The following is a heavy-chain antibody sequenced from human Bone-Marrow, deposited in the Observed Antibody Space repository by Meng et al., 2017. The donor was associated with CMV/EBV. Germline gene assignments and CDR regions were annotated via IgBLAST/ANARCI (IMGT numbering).Heavy chain of an antibody. CDR3: ARVVFGEVVPYEY. J-gene: IGHJ1*01. CDR1: GGSISSSSYY. V-gene: IGHV4-39*07. D-gene: IGHD3-10*02. Sequence: GSLRLCCTVSGGSISSSSYYWGWIRQPPGKGLEWIGSIYYSGSTYYNPSLKSRVTISVDTSKNQFSLKLSSVTAADTAVYYCARVVFGEVVPYEYWGQGTLVTVSS. CDR2: IYYSGST.